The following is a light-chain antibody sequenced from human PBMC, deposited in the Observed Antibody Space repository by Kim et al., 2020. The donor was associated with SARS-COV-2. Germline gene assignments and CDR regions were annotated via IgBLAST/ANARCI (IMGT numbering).Light chain of an antibody. CDR1: QVIDSN. CDR3: QQYHNWPRT. J-gene: IGKJ1*01. CDR2: GAS. V-gene: IGKV3D-15*01. Sequence: SPGGTAPLYGRGRQVIDSNLAWYQQNPGQAPRPIIYGASTRATGIPARFSGSGSGTESTLTISSLPSDDFAVYYCQQYHNWPRTFGQGTKVDIK.